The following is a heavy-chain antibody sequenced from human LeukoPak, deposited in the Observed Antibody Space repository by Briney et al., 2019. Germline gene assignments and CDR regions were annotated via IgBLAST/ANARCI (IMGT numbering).Heavy chain of an antibody. J-gene: IGHJ4*02. CDR2: LNPSSGST. CDR1: GYTFTIYY. V-gene: IGHV1-46*01. Sequence: GASVKVSCKASGYTFTIYYMHWVPQAPGRGREWMGILNPSSGSTSYAQKFQGRVTMTRDTSTSTVYMELSSLRSEDTAIYYCARVLGAHRYGSIDHWGQGTLVTVSS. CDR3: ARVLGAHRYGSIDH. D-gene: IGHD5-18*01.